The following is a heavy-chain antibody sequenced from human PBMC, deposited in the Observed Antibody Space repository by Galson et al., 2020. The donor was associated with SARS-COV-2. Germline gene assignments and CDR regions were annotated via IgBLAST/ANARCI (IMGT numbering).Heavy chain of an antibody. CDR3: AGREDYSGSGSPFGY. CDR2: IYHGDST. J-gene: IGHJ4*02. D-gene: IGHD3-10*01. V-gene: IGHV4-38-2*01. Sequence: SETLSLTCAVSGYSISSGYYWGWIRQPPGKGLEWIASIYHGDSTYYNPSLKSRVTISMDTSNNRFSLRLNSVTAADTAVYYCAGREDYSGSGSPFGYWGQGTLVTVSS. CDR1: GYSISSGYY.